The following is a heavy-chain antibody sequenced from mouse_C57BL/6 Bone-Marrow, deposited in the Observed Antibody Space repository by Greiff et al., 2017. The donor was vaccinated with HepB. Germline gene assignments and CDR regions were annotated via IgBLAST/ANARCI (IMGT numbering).Heavy chain of an antibody. J-gene: IGHJ4*01. V-gene: IGHV5-6*01. D-gene: IGHD2-4*01. Sequence: EVQLVESGGDLVKPGGSLKLSCAASGFTFSSYGMSWVRQTPDKRLEWVATISSGGSYTYYPDSVKGRFTISRDNAKNTLYLQMSSLKSEDTAMYYCASPMITTSYYYAMDYWGQGTSVTVSS. CDR3: ASPMITTSYYYAMDY. CDR1: GFTFSSYG. CDR2: ISSGGSYT.